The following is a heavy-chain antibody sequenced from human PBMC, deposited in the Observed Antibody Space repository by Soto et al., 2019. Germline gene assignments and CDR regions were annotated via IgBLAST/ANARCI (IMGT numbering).Heavy chain of an antibody. CDR2: TFSGGNT. CDR1: GFSISSNY. V-gene: IGHV3-53*02. D-gene: IGHD2-21*01. Sequence: ELQLVETGGGLIQTGGSLRLSCAAAGFSISSNYIAWVRQPPGKGLEWVSTTFSGGNTEYAASVKGRCSISRDNYKNTLYLQMDNLRVEDTAVYYCARKTTSAIQGWAFGMDVWGQGTTVSVSS. CDR3: ARKTTSAIQGWAFGMDV. J-gene: IGHJ6*02.